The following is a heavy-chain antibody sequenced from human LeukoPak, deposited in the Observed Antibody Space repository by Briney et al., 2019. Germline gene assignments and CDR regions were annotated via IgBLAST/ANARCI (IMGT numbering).Heavy chain of an antibody. Sequence: QPGGSLRLSCAASGFTFSSYAMSWVRQAPGKGLEWVSAISSSAGSTYYADSVKGRFTISRDNSKNTLYLQMNSLRAEDTAVYFCAKVLMYSGSYRTFDYWGQGTLVTVSS. V-gene: IGHV3-23*01. CDR2: ISSSAGST. J-gene: IGHJ4*02. CDR3: AKVLMYSGSYRTFDY. D-gene: IGHD1-26*01. CDR1: GFTFSSYA.